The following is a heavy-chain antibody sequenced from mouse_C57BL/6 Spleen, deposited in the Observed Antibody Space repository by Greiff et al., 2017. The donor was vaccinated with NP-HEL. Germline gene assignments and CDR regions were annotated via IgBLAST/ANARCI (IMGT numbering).Heavy chain of an antibody. CDR2: IDPEDDET. CDR1: GFNIKDSY. Sequence: LQESGAELVKPGASVKLSCPASGFNIKDSYMHWLKPRTKQGLEWIGRIDPEDDETKYAPKFQGKAPIPADTSANTDYLQLSSLTSEDTAVYYCARSFYYYGSSYYFDYWGQGTTLTVSS. CDR3: ARSFYYYGSSYYFDY. V-gene: IGHV14-2*01. J-gene: IGHJ2*01. D-gene: IGHD1-1*01.